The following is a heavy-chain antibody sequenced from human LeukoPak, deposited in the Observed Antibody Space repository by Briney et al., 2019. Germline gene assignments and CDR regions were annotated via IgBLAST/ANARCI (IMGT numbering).Heavy chain of an antibody. CDR2: IYYSGTT. Sequence: PSETLSLTCTVSGGSISSYYWSWIRQPPGKGLEWIGCIYYSGTTNYNPSLRSRVTISVDTSKNQFSLKLSSVTAADTAVYYCASKRDGYNDYWGQGTLVTVSS. CDR3: ASKRDGYNDY. V-gene: IGHV4-59*12. D-gene: IGHD5-24*01. J-gene: IGHJ4*02. CDR1: GGSISSYY.